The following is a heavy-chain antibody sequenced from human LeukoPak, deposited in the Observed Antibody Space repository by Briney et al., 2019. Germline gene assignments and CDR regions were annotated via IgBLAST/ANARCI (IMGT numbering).Heavy chain of an antibody. J-gene: IGHJ3*02. CDR2: IYPGDSDP. CDR3: PRLRDSYDSSRYYYDVFDI. CDR1: GYSFTSYW. V-gene: IGHV5-51*01. Sequence: GESLKISCKGSGYSFTSYWIGWARQMPGRGLEWMGIIYPGDSDPRYSPSFQGQVTLSPDKALSPPYLQEPSLRASGTAMFYCPRLRDSYDSSRYYYDVFDIWRQGTMATVPS. D-gene: IGHD3-22*01.